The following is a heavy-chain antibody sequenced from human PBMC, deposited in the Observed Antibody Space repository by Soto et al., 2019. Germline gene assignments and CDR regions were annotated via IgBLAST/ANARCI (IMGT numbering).Heavy chain of an antibody. CDR2: IDNSGGDT. V-gene: IGHV3-23*01. J-gene: IGHJ4*02. Sequence: EVQLLESGGGLVQPGGSLRLSCAASGFTFSSHAMSWVRQAPGKGLEWVSGIDNSGGDTFYADSVKGRFTISRDNSKNTLYLQMNSLRGEDTAVYYCAKGRFNFDYWGQGSLVTVSS. CDR1: GFTFSSHA. CDR3: AKGRFNFDY. D-gene: IGHD3-10*01.